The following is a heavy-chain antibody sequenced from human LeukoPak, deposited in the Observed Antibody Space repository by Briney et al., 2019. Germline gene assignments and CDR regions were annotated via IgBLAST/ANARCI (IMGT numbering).Heavy chain of an antibody. V-gene: IGHV3-21*01. CDR2: ISSSSDYI. J-gene: IGHJ5*02. CDR1: GFTFSSYR. CDR3: ARERGYGGYKWFDL. D-gene: IGHD5-12*01. Sequence: GGSLRLSCAASGFTFSSYRMNWVRQAPGKGLEWVSCISSSSDYIYYADSAKGRFTISRDNAKNSLYLQMNSLRAEDTAVYYCARERGYGGYKWFDLWGQGTLVTVSS.